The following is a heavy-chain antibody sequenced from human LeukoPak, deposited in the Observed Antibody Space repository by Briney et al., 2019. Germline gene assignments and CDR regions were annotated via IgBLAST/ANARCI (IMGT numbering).Heavy chain of an antibody. Sequence: PGGSLRLSCAASGFTFSSYSMNWVRQAPGKGLEWISYISSSSSTIYYTDSVKGRFTISRDNAKNSLYLQMNSLRDEDTALYYCARVPYSTGACDYWVQGTLVTVSS. CDR1: GFTFSSYS. CDR2: ISSSSSTI. J-gene: IGHJ4*02. D-gene: IGHD6-19*01. CDR3: ARVPYSTGACDY. V-gene: IGHV3-48*02.